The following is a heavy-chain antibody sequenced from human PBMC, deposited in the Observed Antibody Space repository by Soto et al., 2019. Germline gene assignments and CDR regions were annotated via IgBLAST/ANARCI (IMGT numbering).Heavy chain of an antibody. J-gene: IGHJ4*02. V-gene: IGHV3-53*02. CDR1: GFSVSTNY. CDR3: ARMWGYYFES. Sequence: EVNLVETGGAFIQPGGSLTLSCAVSGFSVSTNYMAWVRQGPGKGLEWVSVIYTGGTTHYANSVTGRFTFSRDTSKNILYLHLNSLTTDDTATYYCARMWGYYFESWGQGTLVAVSS. CDR2: IYTGGTT. D-gene: IGHD1-26*01.